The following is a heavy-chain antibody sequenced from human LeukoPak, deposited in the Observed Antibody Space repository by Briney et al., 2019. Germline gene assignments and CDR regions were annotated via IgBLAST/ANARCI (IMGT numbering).Heavy chain of an antibody. CDR3: ARILDEYYYGSSGYYVSLFDY. CDR2: IFSNDEK. D-gene: IGHD3-22*01. V-gene: IGHV2-26*01. CDR1: GFSLSNARMG. Sequence: SGPVLVKPTETLTLTCTVSGFSLSNARMGVSWIRQPPGKALEWLAHIFSNDEKSYSTSLKSRLTISKDTSKSQVVLTMTNMDPVDTATYYCARILDEYYYGSSGYYVSLFDYWGQGTLVTVSS. J-gene: IGHJ4*02.